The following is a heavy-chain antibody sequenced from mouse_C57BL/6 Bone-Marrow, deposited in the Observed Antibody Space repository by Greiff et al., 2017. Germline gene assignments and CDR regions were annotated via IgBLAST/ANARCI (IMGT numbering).Heavy chain of an antibody. V-gene: IGHV1-15*01. CDR3: TRRGGPRVEY. J-gene: IGHJ2*01. CDR1: GYTFTDYE. CDR2: IDPETGGT. Sequence: QVQLQQSGAELVRPGASVTLSCKASGYTFTDYEMHWVKQTPVHGLEWIGAIDPETGGTAYNQKFKGKAILTADKSSSTAYMELRSLTSEDSAVYYCTRRGGPRVEYWGKGTTLTASS.